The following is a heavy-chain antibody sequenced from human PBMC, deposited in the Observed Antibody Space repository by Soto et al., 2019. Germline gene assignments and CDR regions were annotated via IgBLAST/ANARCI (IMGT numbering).Heavy chain of an antibody. J-gene: IGHJ4*02. D-gene: IGHD1-26*01. CDR1: GFTFDDYA. V-gene: IGHV3-9*01. CDR3: AKGRYSGSYFTSFDY. Sequence: EVQLVESGGGLVQPGRSLRLSCAASGFTFDDYAMHWVRQAPGKGLEWVSGISWNSGSIGYADSVKGRFTISRDNAKNSLYLQMNSLRAEDTALYYCAKGRYSGSYFTSFDYWGQGTLVTVSS. CDR2: ISWNSGSI.